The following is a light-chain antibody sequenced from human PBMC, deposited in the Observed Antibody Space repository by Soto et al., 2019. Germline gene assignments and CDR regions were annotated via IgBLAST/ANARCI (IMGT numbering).Light chain of an antibody. CDR1: QSVSSN. V-gene: IGKV3-15*01. J-gene: IGKJ1*01. Sequence: EIVMTQSPATLSGSPGERATLSCRASQSVSSNLAWYQQKPGQAPRLPIYGASTRATGIPARFSGSGSGTEFTLTISRLQSEDFAVYYCQQYNNWPPITFGQGTKVAIK. CDR2: GAS. CDR3: QQYNNWPPIT.